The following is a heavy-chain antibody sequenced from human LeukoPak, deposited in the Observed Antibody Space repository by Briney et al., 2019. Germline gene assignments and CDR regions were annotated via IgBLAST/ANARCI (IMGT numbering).Heavy chain of an antibody. V-gene: IGHV3-66*01. CDR1: GFTVSSNY. J-gene: IGHJ4*02. Sequence: GGSLRLSCAASGFTVSSNYMSWVRQAPGKGLEWVSVIYSGGSTYYADSVKGRFTISRDNPKNTLYLQMNSLRAEDTAVYYCARDTHSSDDYWGQGTLVTVSS. CDR2: IYSGGST. CDR3: ARDTHSSDDY. D-gene: IGHD2-15*01.